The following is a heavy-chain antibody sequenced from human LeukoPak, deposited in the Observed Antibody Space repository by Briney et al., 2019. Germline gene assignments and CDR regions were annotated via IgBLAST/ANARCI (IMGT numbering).Heavy chain of an antibody. CDR2: ISWNSGSI. J-gene: IGHJ3*02. CDR3: AKLKGSSSLEAFDI. CDR1: GLIRDDYA. V-gene: IGHV3-9*01. Sequence: LLLSCAAAGLIRDDYAMQWVRHARGEGVEGVSGISWNSGSIGYADSVKGRFTISRDNAKNSLYLQMNSLRAEDTALYYCAKLKGSSSLEAFDIWGQGTMVTVSS. D-gene: IGHD2-15*01.